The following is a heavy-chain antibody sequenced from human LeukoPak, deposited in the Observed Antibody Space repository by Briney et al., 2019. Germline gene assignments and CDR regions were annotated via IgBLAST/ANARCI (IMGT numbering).Heavy chain of an antibody. D-gene: IGHD6-6*01. J-gene: IGHJ6*03. CDR2: TYHSGSV. CDR3: ARHPRIAVPPFYYYYMDV. Sequence: PSETLSLTCTVSGGSLNGYYWSWIRQPLGKGLEWIGFTYHSGSVNHNPSLKSRATISVDTSKNQVSLKLTSVTAADTAVYYCARHPRIAVPPFYYYYMDVWGKGTTVTVSS. CDR1: GGSLNGYY. V-gene: IGHV4-59*08.